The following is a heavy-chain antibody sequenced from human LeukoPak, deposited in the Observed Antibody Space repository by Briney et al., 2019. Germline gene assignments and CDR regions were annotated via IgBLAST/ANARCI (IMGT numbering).Heavy chain of an antibody. CDR2: INPSGGST. V-gene: IGHV1-46*01. D-gene: IGHD6-13*01. CDR3: ARAPGIAAADSNWFDP. J-gene: IGHJ5*02. CDR1: GYTFTSYY. Sequence: ASVKVSCKASGYTFTSYYMHWVRQAPGQGLAWMGIINPSGGSTSYAQKFQGRVTMTRDTSTSTVYMELSSLRSEDTAVYYCARAPGIAAADSNWFDPWGQGTLVTVSS.